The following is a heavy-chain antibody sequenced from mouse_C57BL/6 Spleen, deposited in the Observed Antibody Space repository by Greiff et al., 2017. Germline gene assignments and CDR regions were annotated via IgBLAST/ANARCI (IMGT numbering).Heavy chain of an antibody. CDR1: GYTFTSYW. V-gene: IGHV1-72*01. CDR3: AREDYYYGSSYDY. D-gene: IGHD1-1*01. CDR2: IDPNSGGT. J-gene: IGHJ2*01. Sequence: QVQLQQPGAELVKPGASVKLSCKASGYTFTSYWMHWVKQRPGRGLEWLGRIDPNSGGTKYNEQFKSKATLTVDKPSSTAYMQLSSLTSEDSAVYYCAREDYYYGSSYDYWGQGTTLTVSS.